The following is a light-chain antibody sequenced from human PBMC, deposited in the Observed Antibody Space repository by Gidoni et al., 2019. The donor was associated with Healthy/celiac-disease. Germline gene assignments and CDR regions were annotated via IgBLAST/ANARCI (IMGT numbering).Light chain of an antibody. CDR3: QQYYSNPRT. J-gene: IGKJ1*01. V-gene: IGKV4-1*01. CDR1: QSVLYSSNNKNY. Sequence: DIVMTQSPDSLAVSLGERATINCKSSQSVLYSSNNKNYLAWYQQKPGQPPKLLIYWASTRESGVPDRFSGSGSGTDFNLTISRLQAEDVAVYYCQQYYSNPRTFGQGTKVEIK. CDR2: WAS.